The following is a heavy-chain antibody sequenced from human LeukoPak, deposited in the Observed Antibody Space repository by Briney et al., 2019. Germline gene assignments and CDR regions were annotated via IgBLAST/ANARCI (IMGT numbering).Heavy chain of an antibody. D-gene: IGHD3-10*01. CDR2: IYYSGST. V-gene: IGHV4-28*01. Sequence: SETLSLTCAVSDYPISSSNWWGWIRQPPGKGLEWIGYIYYSGSTYYNPSLKSRVTMSVDTSKNQFSLKLTSVTAVDTAVYYCARTYGSSNLGWFDPWGQGTLVTVSS. CDR1: DYPISSSNW. CDR3: ARTYGSSNLGWFDP. J-gene: IGHJ5*02.